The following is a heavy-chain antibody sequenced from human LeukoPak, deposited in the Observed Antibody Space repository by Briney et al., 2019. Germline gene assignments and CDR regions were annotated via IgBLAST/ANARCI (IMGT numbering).Heavy chain of an antibody. V-gene: IGHV3-64D*08. J-gene: IGHJ4*02. Sequence: GGSLRLSCTASGFTFSTSALHWVRQAPGKGLEHVSTISTNGGSTYYADSVKGRFTISRDNSKNTLYLQMSSLRAEDTAVYYCVRDLTWGQGTLVTVSS. CDR1: GFTFSTSA. CDR3: VRDLT. D-gene: IGHD4/OR15-4a*01. CDR2: ISTNGGST.